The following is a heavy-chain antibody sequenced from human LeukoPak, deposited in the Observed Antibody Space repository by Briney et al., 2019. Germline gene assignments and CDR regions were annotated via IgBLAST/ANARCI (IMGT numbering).Heavy chain of an antibody. J-gene: IGHJ5*02. CDR3: ARSNSGSYYGWFDP. D-gene: IGHD1-26*01. CDR1: GFTFGSYG. V-gene: IGHV3-33*01. CDR2: LWRDGSNK. Sequence: GGSLRLSCAASGFTFGSYGMHWVRQAPGKGLEWVAVLWRDGSNKYYADSVKGRFTISRDNPKNTLYLQMNSLRAEDTAVYYCARSNSGSYYGWFDPWGQGTLVTVSS.